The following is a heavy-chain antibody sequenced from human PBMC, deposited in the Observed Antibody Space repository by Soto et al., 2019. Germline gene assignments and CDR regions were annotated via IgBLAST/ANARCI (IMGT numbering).Heavy chain of an antibody. CDR2: IYYSGST. D-gene: IGHD5-18*01. V-gene: IGHV4-59*01. CDR3: ARVDTAMDDYDYYGMDV. J-gene: IGHJ6*02. Sequence: WRRIMKPPGKGLEWIGYIYYSGSTNYNPSLKSRVTISVDTSKNQFSLKLSSVTAADTAVYYCARVDTAMDDYDYYGMDVWGQGTTVTVSS.